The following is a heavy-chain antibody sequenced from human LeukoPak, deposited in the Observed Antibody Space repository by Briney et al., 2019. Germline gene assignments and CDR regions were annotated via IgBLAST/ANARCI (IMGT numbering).Heavy chain of an antibody. D-gene: IGHD3-10*01. V-gene: IGHV3-48*04. J-gene: IGHJ4*02. CDR1: GFTFSSYS. CDR3: ARETYYGSGSQDY. Sequence: GGSLRLSCAASGFTFSSYSMNWVRQAPGKGLEWVSYISSSGSTLYYADSVKGRFTISRDNAKNSLYLQMNSLRAEDTAVYYCARETYYGSGSQDYWGQGTLVTVSS. CDR2: ISSSGSTL.